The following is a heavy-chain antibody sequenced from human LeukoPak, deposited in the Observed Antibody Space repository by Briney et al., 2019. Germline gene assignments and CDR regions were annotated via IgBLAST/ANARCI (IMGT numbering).Heavy chain of an antibody. CDR2: ISAYNGNT. V-gene: IGHV1-18*04. D-gene: IGHD4-17*01. Sequence: ASVKVSCKASGYTFAGYYMHWVRQAPGQGLEWMGWISAYNGNTNYAQKLQGRVTMTTDTSTSTAYMELRSLRSDDTAVYYCARDSDYGDYGHFDYWGQGTLVTVSS. J-gene: IGHJ4*02. CDR1: GYTFAGYY. CDR3: ARDSDYGDYGHFDY.